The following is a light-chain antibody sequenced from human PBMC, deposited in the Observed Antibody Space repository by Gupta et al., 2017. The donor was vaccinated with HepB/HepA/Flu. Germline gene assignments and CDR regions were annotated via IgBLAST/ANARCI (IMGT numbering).Light chain of an antibody. V-gene: IGLV3-21*04. CDR3: QVWDSSSDHWV. J-gene: IGLJ3*02. CDR1: NIGSKS. Sequence: SYVLTQPPSVSVAPGKTARITCGGNNIGSKSVHWYQQKPGQAPVLVIYYDSDRPSGIPERVSGSNSGNTATLTISRVEAGDEADYYCQVWDSSSDHWVFGGGTKLTVL. CDR2: YDS.